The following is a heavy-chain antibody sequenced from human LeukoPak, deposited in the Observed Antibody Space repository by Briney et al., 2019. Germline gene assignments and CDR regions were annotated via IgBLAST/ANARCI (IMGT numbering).Heavy chain of an antibody. V-gene: IGHV3-23*01. CDR3: AKRGVVIRVFLVGFHKEAYYFDS. CDR1: GITLSNYG. J-gene: IGHJ4*02. Sequence: GGSLRLSCAVSGITLSNYGMSWVRQAPGKGLEWVAGLSGSGGGTNYADSVQGRFTSSRDNRKNTLYLQMNSLRAEDTAVYFCAKRGVVIRVFLVGFHKEAYYFDSWGQGALVTVSS. CDR2: LSGSGGGT. D-gene: IGHD3-10*01.